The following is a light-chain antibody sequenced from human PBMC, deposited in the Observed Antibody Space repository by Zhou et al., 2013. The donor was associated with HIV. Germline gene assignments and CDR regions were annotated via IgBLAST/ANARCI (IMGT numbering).Light chain of an antibody. CDR2: AAS. Sequence: AIRVTQSPSSLSASTGDRVTITCRASEDISTYLAWYQQKSGKAPKILMYAASTLQSAVPSRFSGSGSGTDFTLTINCLQSEDFATYFCQQYYDYPWTFGQGTKVEVK. V-gene: IGKV1-8*01. CDR1: EDISTY. CDR3: QQYYDYPWT. J-gene: IGKJ1*01.